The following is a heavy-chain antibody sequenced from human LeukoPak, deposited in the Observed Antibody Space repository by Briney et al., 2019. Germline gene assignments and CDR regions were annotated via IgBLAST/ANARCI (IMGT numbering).Heavy chain of an antibody. CDR3: ARDAWSVRSYFDY. D-gene: IGHD2-8*01. V-gene: IGHV3-30*04. CDR2: ISYDIHSK. J-gene: IGHJ4*02. CDR1: GFTFTSSS. Sequence: GGSLRLSCAAPGFTFTSSSMHWVRQAPGKGLEWVAVISYDIHSKYYADSVRGRFTISRDNSENTLYLQMNSLRGEDTAVYYCARDAWSVRSYFDYWGQGTLVTVSS.